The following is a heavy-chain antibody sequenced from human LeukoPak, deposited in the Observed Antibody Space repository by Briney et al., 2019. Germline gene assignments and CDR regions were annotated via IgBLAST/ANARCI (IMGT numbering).Heavy chain of an antibody. CDR1: GFTFSSYG. Sequence: PGRSLILSCVASGFTFSSYGMHWVRQAPGKGLEWVAVISYDGSNKYYADSVKGRFTISRDNSKNTLSLQMNSLRAEDTAVYYCAKEGYYYDSSGYYEERRTGYSFDYWGQGTLVTVSS. J-gene: IGHJ4*02. CDR2: ISYDGSNK. V-gene: IGHV3-30*18. D-gene: IGHD3-22*01. CDR3: AKEGYYYDSSGYYEERRTGYSFDY.